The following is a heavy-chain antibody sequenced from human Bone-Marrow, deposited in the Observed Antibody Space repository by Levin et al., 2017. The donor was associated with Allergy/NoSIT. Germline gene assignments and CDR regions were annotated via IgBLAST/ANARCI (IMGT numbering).Heavy chain of an antibody. J-gene: IGHJ4*02. D-gene: IGHD2-8*01. CDR2: MSSDGSDK. CDR3: AFWDSTNGYYGPFDY. V-gene: IGHV3-30*03. CDR1: GFTFSRYG. Sequence: GGSLRLSCAASGFTFSRYGMHWVRQAQGKGLEWITVMSSDGSDKYYTDSVKGRFTVSRDNSKNTLYLEMNSLRAEDTAVYYCAFWDSTNGYYGPFDYWGQGTLVTVSS.